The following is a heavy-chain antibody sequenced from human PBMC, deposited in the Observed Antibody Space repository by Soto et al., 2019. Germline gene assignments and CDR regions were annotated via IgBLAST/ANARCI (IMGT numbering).Heavy chain of an antibody. V-gene: IGHV3-21*01. CDR2: ISSSSSYI. J-gene: IGHJ3*02. CDR1: GFTFSSYS. D-gene: IGHD3-10*01. CDR3: ARDRGGDLKAFDI. Sequence: EVQLVESGGGLVKPGGSLRLSCAASGFTFSSYSMNLVRQAPGKGLEWVASISSSSSYIYYADSLKGRFTISRDNPKNSLHLQINSLRAEDTAVYYCARDRGGDLKAFDIWGQGTMVTVSS.